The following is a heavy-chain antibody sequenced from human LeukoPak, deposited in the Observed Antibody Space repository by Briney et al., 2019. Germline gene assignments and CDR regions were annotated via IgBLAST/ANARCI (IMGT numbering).Heavy chain of an antibody. D-gene: IGHD3-3*01. CDR1: GYTFISYG. CDR2: ISAYNGNT. V-gene: IGHV1-18*01. Sequence: GASVTVSCKASGYTFISYGISWVRQAPGQGLEWMGWISAYNGNTKYAQKLQGRVTMITDTYTSTAYMELRSLRSDDTAVYYCARGAIFGVVPLWVDYWGQGTLVTVSS. CDR3: ARGAIFGVVPLWVDY. J-gene: IGHJ4*02.